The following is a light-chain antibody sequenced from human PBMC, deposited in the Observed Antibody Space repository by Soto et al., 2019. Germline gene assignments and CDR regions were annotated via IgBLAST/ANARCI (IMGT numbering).Light chain of an antibody. V-gene: IGKV1-39*01. CDR1: QSISSY. Sequence: DIQMTQPPSSLSASVGDRVTISCRVSQSISSYLNWYQQKPGKAPKLLIYAASSLQSGVPSRFSGSGSGADFTLTISSLQPEDFASYYCQQSYTTPRTFGQGTKVDI. CDR2: AAS. CDR3: QQSYTTPRT. J-gene: IGKJ1*01.